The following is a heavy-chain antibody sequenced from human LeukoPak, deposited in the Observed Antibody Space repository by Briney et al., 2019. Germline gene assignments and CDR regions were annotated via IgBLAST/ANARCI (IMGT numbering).Heavy chain of an antibody. CDR1: GFTLSSFA. J-gene: IGHJ5*02. V-gene: IGHV3-30*02. CDR2: IRYDGRIK. D-gene: IGHD1-26*01. CDR3: AKKGGAAFYNWFDP. Sequence: GGSLRLSCEAPGFTLSSFAMHWFRQVPGKGLGWVAYIRYDGRIKKYEDSLKGRFTISRDTSQNAMYLQIDSLRPEDTAVYYCAKKGGAAFYNWFDPWGQGTLVTVSS.